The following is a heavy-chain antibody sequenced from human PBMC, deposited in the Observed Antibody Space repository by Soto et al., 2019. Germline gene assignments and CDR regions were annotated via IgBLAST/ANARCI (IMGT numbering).Heavy chain of an antibody. CDR1: GGSISSYY. V-gene: IGHV4-4*07. J-gene: IGHJ5*02. CDR2: IYTSGST. CDR3: ARDPQRCSGGSCYLDP. Sequence: LTCTVSGGSISSYYWSWIRQPAGKGLEWIGRIYTSGSTNHNPSLKSRVTMSVDTSKNQFSLKLSSVTAADTAVYYCARDPQRCSGGSCYLDPWGQGTLVTVSS. D-gene: IGHD2-15*01.